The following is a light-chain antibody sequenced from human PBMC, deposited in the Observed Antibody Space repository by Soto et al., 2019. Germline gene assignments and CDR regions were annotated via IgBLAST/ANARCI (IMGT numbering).Light chain of an antibody. CDR1: ENIISN. V-gene: IGKV3-15*01. CDR2: SAS. Sequence: EMVMTHSPATLSVSPGDRDTISCRATENIISNLAWYQQRPGQPPRLLICSASDRATGIPGRFSASGSGTEFTITISSLKSEDFTVYYCLQYNNGHTFGGGYKVEIK. J-gene: IGKJ4*01. CDR3: LQYNNGHT.